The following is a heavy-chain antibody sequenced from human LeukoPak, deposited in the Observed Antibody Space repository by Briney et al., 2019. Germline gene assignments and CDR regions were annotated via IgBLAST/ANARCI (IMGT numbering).Heavy chain of an antibody. D-gene: IGHD6-13*01. CDR3: ATGRVDSSSWYAFNI. J-gene: IGHJ3*02. V-gene: IGHV3-30*04. CDR1: GFTFSTYA. Sequence: GGSLRLSCAASGFTFSTYAMSWVRRTPGKGLEWVAAISYDGTTIYYADSAKGRFTISRDNSKNTVYLQMSSLTTEDTAVYYCATGRVDSSSWYAFNIWGQGTMVTVSS. CDR2: ISYDGTTI.